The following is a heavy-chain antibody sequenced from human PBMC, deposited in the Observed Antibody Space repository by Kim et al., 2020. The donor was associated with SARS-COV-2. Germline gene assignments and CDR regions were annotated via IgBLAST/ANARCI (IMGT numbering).Heavy chain of an antibody. CDR2: IWYDGSNK. Sequence: GGSLRLSCAASGFTFSSYGMHWVRRAPGKGLEWVAVIWYDGSNKYYADSVKGRFTISRDNSKNTLYLQMNSLRAEDTAVYYCAKSTVTTHDAFDIWGQGTMVTVSS. D-gene: IGHD4-17*01. J-gene: IGHJ3*02. CDR3: AKSTVTTHDAFDI. CDR1: GFTFSSYG. V-gene: IGHV3-33*06.